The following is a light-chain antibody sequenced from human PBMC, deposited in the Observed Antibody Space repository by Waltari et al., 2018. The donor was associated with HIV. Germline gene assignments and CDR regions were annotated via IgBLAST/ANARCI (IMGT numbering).Light chain of an antibody. CDR3: QHFGSSHLT. J-gene: IGKJ4*01. CDR1: QSVSSSY. CDR2: GAS. Sequence: EIVLTQSPGTLSLSPGERGNLSCRASQSVSSSYLAWYQQKPGQAPRLLIYGASSRATGIPDRFSGSGSGTDFTLSISGLEPEDFAVYYCQHFGSSHLTFGGGTKVEIK. V-gene: IGKV3-20*01.